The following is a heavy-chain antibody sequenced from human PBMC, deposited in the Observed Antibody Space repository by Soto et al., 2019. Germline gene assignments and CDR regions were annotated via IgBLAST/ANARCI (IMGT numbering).Heavy chain of an antibody. Sequence: QVQLVESGGGVVQPGRSLRLSCAASGFTFGSYAMHWVRQAPGKGLEWVAVISYDGSNKYYADSVKGRFTISRDNSKNTLYLQMNSLRAEDTAVYYCARDRLSSYDFWSGYYRFYYYGMDVWGQGTTVTVSS. CDR1: GFTFGSYA. D-gene: IGHD3-3*01. CDR2: ISYDGSNK. V-gene: IGHV3-30-3*01. J-gene: IGHJ6*02. CDR3: ARDRLSSYDFWSGYYRFYYYGMDV.